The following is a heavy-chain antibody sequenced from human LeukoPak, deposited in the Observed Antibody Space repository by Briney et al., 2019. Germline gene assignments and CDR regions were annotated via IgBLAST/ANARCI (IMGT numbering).Heavy chain of an antibody. CDR1: GFTVSSNY. CDR3: ARGRGYCSSASCLVAFDI. J-gene: IGHJ3*02. Sequence: GGSLRLSCAASGFTVSSNYMSWVRQAPGKGLEWVSVIYSGGSTYYADSVKGRFTISRDNSKNTLYLQMNSLRAEDTAVYYCARGRGYCSSASCLVAFDIWGQGTMVTVSS. V-gene: IGHV3-66*01. CDR2: IYSGGST. D-gene: IGHD2-2*01.